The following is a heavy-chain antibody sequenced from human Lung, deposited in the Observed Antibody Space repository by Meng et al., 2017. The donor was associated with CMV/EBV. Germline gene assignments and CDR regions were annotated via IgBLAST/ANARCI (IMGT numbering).Heavy chain of an antibody. V-gene: IGHV1-2*02. D-gene: IGHD3-9*01. CDR1: GYTFTDHY. CDR2: IYPNSGGT. Sequence: ASXXVSCKASGYTFTDHYFHWVRQAPGQGLEWMGWIYPNSGGTHYAQKFQGRLTVTTDTFISTGYMELSSLGSDDTAVYYCARDNDWGPDYWGQGTRVTVSS. J-gene: IGHJ4*02. CDR3: ARDNDWGPDY.